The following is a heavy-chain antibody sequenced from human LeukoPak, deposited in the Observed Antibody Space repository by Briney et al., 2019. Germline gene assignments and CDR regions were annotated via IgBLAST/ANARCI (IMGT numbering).Heavy chain of an antibody. V-gene: IGHV1-18*01. J-gene: IGHJ5*02. Sequence: EASVKVSCKASGGTFSSYAISWVRQAPGQGLEWMGWISAYNGNTNYAQKLQGRVTMTTDTSTSTAYMELRSLRSDDTAVYYCARAGGGSSTSDWFDPWGQGTLVTVSS. CDR3: ARAGGGSSTSDWFDP. CDR1: GGTFSSYA. CDR2: ISAYNGNT. D-gene: IGHD2-2*01.